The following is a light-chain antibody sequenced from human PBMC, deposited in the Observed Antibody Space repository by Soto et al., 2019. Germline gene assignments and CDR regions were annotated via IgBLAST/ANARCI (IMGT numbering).Light chain of an antibody. Sequence: EIVLTQSPATLSLSPGERATLSCRASQSVSSYLAWYQQKPGQAPRLLIYDASNRATGIPARFSGSGSGTDFTLTINSLEPEDFAVYYCQQRSNWPPMYTFGQGTQLEIK. CDR1: QSVSSY. V-gene: IGKV3-11*01. CDR3: QQRSNWPPMYT. CDR2: DAS. J-gene: IGKJ2*01.